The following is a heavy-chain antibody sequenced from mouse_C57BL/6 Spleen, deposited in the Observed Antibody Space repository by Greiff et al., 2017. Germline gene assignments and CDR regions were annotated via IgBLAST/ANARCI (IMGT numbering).Heavy chain of an antibody. Sequence: QVQLQQSGPELVKPGASVKISCKASGHAFSSSWMNWVKQRPGKGLEWIGRIYPGDGDTNYNGKFKGKATLTADKSSSTAYMQLSSLTSKDSAVYFCAREGYYGDGFAYWGQGTLVTVSA. CDR1: GHAFSSSW. CDR2: IYPGDGDT. D-gene: IGHD1-1*01. CDR3: AREGYYGDGFAY. V-gene: IGHV1-82*01. J-gene: IGHJ3*01.